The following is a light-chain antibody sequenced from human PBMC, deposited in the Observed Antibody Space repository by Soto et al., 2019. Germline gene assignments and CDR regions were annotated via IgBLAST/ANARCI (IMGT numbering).Light chain of an antibody. Sequence: DIQLTQSPSFLSASVGDRVTITCRTSQDISSFLAWYQQKPGKAPKLLIYAASTLQSGVPSRFSGSGSGTDFTLTISCLQSEDFATYYCQQYYSYPPTFGQGTKVDI. CDR3: QQYYSYPPT. V-gene: IGKV1-9*01. J-gene: IGKJ1*01. CDR1: QDISSF. CDR2: AAS.